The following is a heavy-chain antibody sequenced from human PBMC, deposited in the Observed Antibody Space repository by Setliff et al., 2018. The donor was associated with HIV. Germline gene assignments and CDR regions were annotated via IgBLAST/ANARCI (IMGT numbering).Heavy chain of an antibody. CDR3: ARGGITAYYFDH. CDR1: GDSVSSDSAA. Sequence: SQTLSLTCAISGDSVSSDSAAWNWIRQSPSRGLEWLARTYYRFKWYTDYAVSVKSRITINPDTSRNQFSLQLSSVIPDDSAVYFCARGGITAYYFDHWAQGTRVTVSS. D-gene: IGHD5-18*01. J-gene: IGHJ4*02. V-gene: IGHV6-1*01. CDR2: TYYRFKWYT.